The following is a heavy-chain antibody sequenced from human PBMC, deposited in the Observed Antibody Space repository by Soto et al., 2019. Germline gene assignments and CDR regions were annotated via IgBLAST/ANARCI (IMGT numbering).Heavy chain of an antibody. Sequence: VGSLRLSCAASGFTFSSYGMHWVRHTPDKGLEWVAVISHDGNQKYYADFAKGRFTISRDNARNTLHLQMNSLRPEDTAFFYCVKATLPTAIKFRVDSWGQGTLVPVSS. CDR1: GFTFSSYG. CDR2: ISHDGNQK. CDR3: VKATLPTAIKFRVDS. D-gene: IGHD2-2*01. J-gene: IGHJ5*01. V-gene: IGHV3-30*18.